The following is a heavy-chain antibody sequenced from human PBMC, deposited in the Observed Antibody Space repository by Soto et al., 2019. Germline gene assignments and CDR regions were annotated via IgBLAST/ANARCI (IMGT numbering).Heavy chain of an antibody. J-gene: IGHJ5*02. D-gene: IGHD1-26*01. CDR3: VRGATRDWFDP. CDR2: IYPGDSDT. CDR1: GYRFTSYW. Sequence: LKISCESSGYRFTSYWIGWVRQMPGRGLEWMGVIYPGDSDTRYSPSFQGQVTISADKSISTAYLQWSSLKASDSAIYYCVRGATRDWFDPWGQGTLVTVSS. V-gene: IGHV5-51*01.